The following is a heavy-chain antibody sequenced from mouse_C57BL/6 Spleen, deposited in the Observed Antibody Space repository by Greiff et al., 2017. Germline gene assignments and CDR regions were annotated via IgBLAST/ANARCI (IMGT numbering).Heavy chain of an antibody. Sequence: QVQLQQSGAELARPGASVKLSCKASGYTFTSYGISWVKQRTGQGLEWIGEIYPRSGNNYYNEKFKGKATLTADKSSSTAYMELRSLTSEDSAVYFCARPGGNGGFYYAMDYWGQGTSVTVSS. CDR2: IYPRSGNN. CDR1: GYTFTSYG. J-gene: IGHJ4*01. CDR3: ARPGGNGGFYYAMDY. V-gene: IGHV1-81*01. D-gene: IGHD2-1*01.